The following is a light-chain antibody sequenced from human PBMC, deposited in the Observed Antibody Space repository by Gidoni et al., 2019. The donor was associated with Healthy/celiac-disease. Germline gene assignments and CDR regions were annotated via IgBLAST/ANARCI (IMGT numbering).Light chain of an antibody. CDR3: KQYYSTPVT. Sequence: DIVLTQSPDSLSLSLGERATINCKSSQSVLYSSNNKNYLAWYQQKPGQPPKLRIYWASTRESGVPDRFSGSGSGTDFTLTISSLQAEDVAVYYCKQYYSTPVTFGGGTKVEIK. CDR1: QSVLYSSNNKNY. CDR2: WAS. J-gene: IGKJ4*01. V-gene: IGKV4-1*01.